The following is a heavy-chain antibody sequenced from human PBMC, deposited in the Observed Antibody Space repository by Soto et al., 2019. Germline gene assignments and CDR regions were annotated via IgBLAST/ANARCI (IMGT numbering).Heavy chain of an antibody. Sequence: SETLSLTCTVSGGSVSSYYWSWIRHPPGKGLEWLGYIYYSASTSYNPSLKSRVTISVDKSKNQFSLKLSSVTAADTAVYYCATSLSYSSGYFDYWGQGTLVTVSS. CDR1: GGSVSSYY. CDR3: ATSLSYSSGYFDY. CDR2: IYYSAST. D-gene: IGHD6-19*01. J-gene: IGHJ4*02. V-gene: IGHV4-59*02.